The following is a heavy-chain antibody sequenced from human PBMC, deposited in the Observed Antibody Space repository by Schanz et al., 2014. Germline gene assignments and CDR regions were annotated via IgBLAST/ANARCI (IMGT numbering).Heavy chain of an antibody. V-gene: IGHV3-23*01. CDR2: ISGGGGSA. J-gene: IGHJ4*02. CDR3: AKVWGSDYFYPFDY. D-gene: IGHD3-22*01. Sequence: EVQLLESGGGLVQPGGSLRLSCSASGFTFSTYAMSWVRQAPGKGLDWVSAISGGGGSAYYADSVKGRFTISRDNSKNTLYLQMSSLRAEDTAVYYCAKVWGSDYFYPFDYWGQGTLVTVSS. CDR1: GFTFSTYA.